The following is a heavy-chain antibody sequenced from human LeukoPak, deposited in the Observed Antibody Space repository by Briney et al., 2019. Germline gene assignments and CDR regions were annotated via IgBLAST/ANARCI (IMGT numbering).Heavy chain of an antibody. Sequence: GASVKVSCKASGYTFTSYGISWVRQAPGQGLEWMGWISAYNGNTNYAQKLQGRVTMTTDTSTSTAYMELRSLRSDDTAVYYCARLGDFWSGYSGKDYWGQGTLVTVSS. CDR2: ISAYNGNT. V-gene: IGHV1-18*01. D-gene: IGHD3-3*01. CDR3: ARLGDFWSGYSGKDY. CDR1: GYTFTSYG. J-gene: IGHJ4*02.